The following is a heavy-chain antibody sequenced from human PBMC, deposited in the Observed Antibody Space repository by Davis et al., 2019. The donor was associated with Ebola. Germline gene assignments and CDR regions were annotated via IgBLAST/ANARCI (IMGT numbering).Heavy chain of an antibody. Sequence: GGSLRLSCAASGFVFSSYVMSCVRRAPGKGLEWVSTLGLSADTYYADSVKGRFTISRDNSKNTLHLQMNSLRVEDTAIYYCVKDTSSVWFDVWGQGTTVTVSS. D-gene: IGHD6-19*01. CDR2: LGLSADT. CDR1: GFVFSSYV. J-gene: IGHJ3*01. V-gene: IGHV3-23*01. CDR3: VKDTSSVWFDV.